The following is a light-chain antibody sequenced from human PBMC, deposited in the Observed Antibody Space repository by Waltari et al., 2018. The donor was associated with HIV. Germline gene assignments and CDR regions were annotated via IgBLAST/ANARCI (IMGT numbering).Light chain of an antibody. CDR2: GAS. V-gene: IGKV3-20*01. Sequence: EVVLTQSPGTLSLSPGERATLFCRASQSVTGSYLAWYQQKPGQAPSLLIYGASSRATGIPDRFSVSGSGTDFTLTITRLEPEDFAVYYCQQYGSSVTFGGGTKVEIK. CDR1: QSVTGSY. CDR3: QQYGSSVT. J-gene: IGKJ4*01.